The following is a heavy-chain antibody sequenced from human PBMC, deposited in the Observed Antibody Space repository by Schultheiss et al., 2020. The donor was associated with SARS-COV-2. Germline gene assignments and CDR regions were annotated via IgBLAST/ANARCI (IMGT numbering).Heavy chain of an antibody. D-gene: IGHD2-2*02. CDR1: GYSISSGYY. CDR2: IYYSGST. CDR3: ARHLGYCSSTSCYTGSGYYYYMDV. J-gene: IGHJ6*03. Sequence: GSLRLSCAVSGYSISSGYYWGWIRQPPGKGLEWIGYIYYSGSTNYNPSLKSRVTISVDTSKNQFSLKLSSVTAADTAVYYCARHLGYCSSTSCYTGSGYYYYMDVWGKGTTVTVSS. V-gene: IGHV4-38-2*01.